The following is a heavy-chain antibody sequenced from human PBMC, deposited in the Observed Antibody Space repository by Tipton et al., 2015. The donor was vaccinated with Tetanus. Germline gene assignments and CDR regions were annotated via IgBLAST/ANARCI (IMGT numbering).Heavy chain of an antibody. CDR2: ISSSSSYI. Sequence: SLRLSCAASGFTFSSYSMNWVRQAPGKGLEWVSSISSSSSYIYYADSVKGRFTISRDNAKNSLYLQMNSLRAEDTAVYYCARLREIVSRSGWAFDYWGQGILVTVSS. CDR1: GFTFSSYS. CDR3: ARLREIVSRSGWAFDY. D-gene: IGHD5/OR15-5a*01. V-gene: IGHV3-21*01. J-gene: IGHJ4*02.